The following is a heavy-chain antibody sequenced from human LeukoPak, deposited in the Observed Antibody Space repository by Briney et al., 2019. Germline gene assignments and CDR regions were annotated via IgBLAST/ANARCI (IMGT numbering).Heavy chain of an antibody. D-gene: IGHD3-22*01. CDR1: GGSISSSSYY. J-gene: IGHJ3*02. V-gene: IGHV4-39*07. CDR3: ARDSYDSSAGNTFDI. Sequence: SETLSLTCTVSGGSISSSSYYWGWIRQPPGKGLEWIGEIYHSGSTNYNPSLKSRVTISVDKSKNQFSLKLSSVTAADTAVYYCARDSYDSSAGNTFDIWGQGTMVTVSS. CDR2: IYHSGST.